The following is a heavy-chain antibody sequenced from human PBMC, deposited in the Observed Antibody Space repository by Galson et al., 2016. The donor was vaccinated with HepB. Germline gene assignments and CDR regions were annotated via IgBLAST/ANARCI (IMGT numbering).Heavy chain of an antibody. CDR3: ARDKDQWLPSGLFDV. J-gene: IGHJ3*01. D-gene: IGHD6-19*01. Sequence: SVKVSCKASGYSFTAYYDINWVRQAPGQGLEWMGWMTPNSGNANYAQKFQGRVTMTTDTSTSTAYMELRSLRSDDTAVYYCARDKDQWLPSGLFDVWGQGTMVTVSS. V-gene: IGHV1-18*01. CDR2: MTPNSGNA. CDR1: GYSFTAYYD.